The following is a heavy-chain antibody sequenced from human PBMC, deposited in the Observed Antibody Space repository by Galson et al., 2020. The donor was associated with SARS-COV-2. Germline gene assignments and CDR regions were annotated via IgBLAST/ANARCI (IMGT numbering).Heavy chain of an antibody. V-gene: IGHV3-30*01. J-gene: IGHJ3*02. D-gene: IGHD6-19*01. Sequence: GGSLRLSCAASGFTFSSYAMHWVRQAPGKGLEWVAVISYDGSNKYYADSVKGRFTISRDNSKNTLYLQMNSLRAEDTAVYYCARESGWYVGGACDIWGQGTMVTVSS. CDR2: ISYDGSNK. CDR3: ARESGWYVGGACDI. CDR1: GFTFSSYA.